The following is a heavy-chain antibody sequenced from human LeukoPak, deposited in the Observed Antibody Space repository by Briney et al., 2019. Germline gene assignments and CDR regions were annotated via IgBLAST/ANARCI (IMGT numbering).Heavy chain of an antibody. CDR3: AREHDVLTGFGFDY. J-gene: IGHJ4*02. D-gene: IGHD3-9*01. V-gene: IGHV1-3*01. Sequence: GASVRVSCKASGYSFNTYAIQWVRQAPGQRREWLGWINVATGNTKYSQKFQDRVTISRDTSASIAYMELSRLRSEDTAVYYCAREHDVLTGFGFDYWGQGTPVTVSS. CDR2: INVATGNT. CDR1: GYSFNTYA.